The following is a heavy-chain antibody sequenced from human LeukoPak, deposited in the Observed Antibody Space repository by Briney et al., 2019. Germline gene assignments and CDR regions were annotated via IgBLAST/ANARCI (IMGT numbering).Heavy chain of an antibody. Sequence: GGSLRLSCAASGFTFSNYWMHWVRQAPGKGLVWVSRIESDGSSTTYADFVKGRFTISRDNAKNTLYLQMSSLRAEDTAVYFCVRGYSFGPYGMDVWGQGTTVTVSS. D-gene: IGHD2-15*01. CDR2: IESDGSST. V-gene: IGHV3-74*01. J-gene: IGHJ6*02. CDR3: VRGYSFGPYGMDV. CDR1: GFTFSNYW.